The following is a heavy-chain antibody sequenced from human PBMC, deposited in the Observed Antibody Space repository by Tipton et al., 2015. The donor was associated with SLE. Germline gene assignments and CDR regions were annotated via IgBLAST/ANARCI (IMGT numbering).Heavy chain of an antibody. J-gene: IGHJ6*02. D-gene: IGHD6-13*01. V-gene: IGHV1-18*01. CDR2: ISAYNGNT. CDR3: ARPVYSSWKYYYYGMNV. CDR1: GYTFTSYG. Sequence: QSRAEVKKPGASVKVSCKASGYTFTSYGISWVRQAPGQGLEWMGWISAYNGNTNYAQKLQGRVSMTTDTSTSTAYMELRSLRSDDTAVYYCARPVYSSWKYYYYGMNVWGQGTTVTASS.